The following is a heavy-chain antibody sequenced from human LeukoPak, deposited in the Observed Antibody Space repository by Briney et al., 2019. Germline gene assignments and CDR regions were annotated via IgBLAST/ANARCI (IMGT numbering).Heavy chain of an antibody. D-gene: IGHD3-22*01. CDR2: IKSKTDGGTT. CDR3: TTDVNYYDSSGYSYFDY. Sequence: GGSLRLSCAASGFTFSNDWMSWVRQAPGKGLEWAGRIKSKTDGGTTDYAAPVKGRFTISRDDSKNTLYLQINSLKTEDTAVYYCTTDVNYYDSSGYSYFDYWGQGTLVTVSS. J-gene: IGHJ4*02. V-gene: IGHV3-15*01. CDR1: GFTFSNDW.